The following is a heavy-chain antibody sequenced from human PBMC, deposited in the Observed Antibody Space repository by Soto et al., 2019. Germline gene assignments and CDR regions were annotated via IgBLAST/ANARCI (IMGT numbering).Heavy chain of an antibody. V-gene: IGHV5-51*01. CDR1: GYTFTNYW. Sequence: GESLKISCKGSGYTFTNYWIGWVRQMPGKGLEWMGIIYPGDSDTRYSPSFQGQVTISADKSISTAYLQWSSLKASDTAMYYCAREMGYSNPTGGMDVWGQGTTVTVSS. CDR2: IYPGDSDT. J-gene: IGHJ6*02. CDR3: AREMGYSNPTGGMDV. D-gene: IGHD4-4*01.